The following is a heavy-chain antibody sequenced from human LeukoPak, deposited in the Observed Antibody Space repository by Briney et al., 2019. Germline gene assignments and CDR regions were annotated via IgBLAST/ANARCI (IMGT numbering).Heavy chain of an antibody. D-gene: IGHD3-3*01. V-gene: IGHV1-58*02. CDR2: MVVGSGST. J-gene: IGHJ5*02. Sequence: SVKVSCKASGFTFSTSVMHWVRLTRGQRREWIGWMVVGSGSTKYAQDFQGRVTLTSDMSTNSAYMEVSSLTSEDTATYYCAAELKVGDIYFDPWGQGTLVTVSS. CDR1: GFTFSTSV. CDR3: AAELKVGDIYFDP.